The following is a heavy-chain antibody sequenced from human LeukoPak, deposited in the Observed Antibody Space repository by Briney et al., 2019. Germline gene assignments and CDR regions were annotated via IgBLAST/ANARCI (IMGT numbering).Heavy chain of an antibody. D-gene: IGHD3-16*01. CDR3: AKDRNFGFLDY. Sequence: GRSLRPSCAVSGFTFSSYGMHWVRQAPGKGLEWVAVISYDGSNQYYADSVKGRFTISRDNSKNTLYLQMNSLRAEDTAVYYCAKDRNFGFLDYWGQGTLVIVSS. V-gene: IGHV3-30*18. CDR1: GFTFSSYG. CDR2: ISYDGSNQ. J-gene: IGHJ4*02.